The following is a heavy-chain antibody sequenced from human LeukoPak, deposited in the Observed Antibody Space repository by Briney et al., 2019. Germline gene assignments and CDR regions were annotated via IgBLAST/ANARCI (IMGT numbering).Heavy chain of an antibody. CDR2: ISGSGGST. Sequence: GGSLRLSCAASGFTFSSYAMSWVRQAPGKGLEWVSAISGSGGSTYHADSVKGRFTISRDNSKNTLYLQMDSLRAEDTAVYYCAKLTSGLLHPYYFDYWGQGTMVTVSS. J-gene: IGHJ4*02. CDR1: GFTFSSYA. CDR3: AKLTSGLLHPYYFDY. V-gene: IGHV3-23*01. D-gene: IGHD3-3*01.